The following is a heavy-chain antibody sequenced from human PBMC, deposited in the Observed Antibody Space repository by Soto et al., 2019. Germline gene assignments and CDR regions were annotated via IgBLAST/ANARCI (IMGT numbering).Heavy chain of an antibody. CDR1: GGSISSSSYY. Sequence: PSETLSLTCTVSGGSISSSSYYWGWIRQPPGKGLEWIGSIYYSGSTYYNPSLKSRVTISVDTSKNQFSLKLSSVTAADTAVYYCARHRRMKQQLVQDYYYYGMDVWGQGTTVTVSS. CDR2: IYYSGST. J-gene: IGHJ6*02. V-gene: IGHV4-39*01. D-gene: IGHD6-13*01. CDR3: ARHRRMKQQLVQDYYYYGMDV.